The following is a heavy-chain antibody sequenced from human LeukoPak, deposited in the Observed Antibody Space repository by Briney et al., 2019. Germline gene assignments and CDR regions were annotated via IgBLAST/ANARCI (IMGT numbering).Heavy chain of an antibody. Sequence: SETLSLTCAVSGGSISSGGYYWSWIRQHPGKGLEWIGYIYYSGSTYYNPSLKSRVTISVDTSKTQFFLKLSSVTAADTAVYYCASYSSGWYRSFDYWGQGTLVTVSS. CDR2: IYYSGST. J-gene: IGHJ4*02. CDR3: ASYSSGWYRSFDY. D-gene: IGHD6-19*01. CDR1: GGSISSGGYY. V-gene: IGHV4-31*11.